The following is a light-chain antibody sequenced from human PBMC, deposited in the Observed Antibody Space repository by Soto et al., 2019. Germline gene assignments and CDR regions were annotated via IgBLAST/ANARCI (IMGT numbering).Light chain of an antibody. CDR1: QTVSISD. CDR3: QQYSSSPRT. CDR2: GAS. J-gene: IGKJ2*01. Sequence: EIVLTQSPGTLSLSPGERATLSCRASQTVSISDLAWYQQKPGQAPSLLVYGASSRATGTPDRFRSSGSGTDFALTSSRLEPEDFAVYYCQQYSSSPRTFGQGTKVEI. V-gene: IGKV3-20*01.